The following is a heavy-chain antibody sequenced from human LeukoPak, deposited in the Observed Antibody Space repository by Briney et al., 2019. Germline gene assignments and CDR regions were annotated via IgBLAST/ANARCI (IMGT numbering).Heavy chain of an antibody. J-gene: IGHJ6*02. D-gene: IGHD2-15*01. V-gene: IGHV3-30-3*01. CDR3: ARGSVAAMYSYYYYYGMDV. CDR2: ISYDGSNK. Sequence: GGSLRLSCTASGFTFSSYWMSWVRQAPGKGLEWVAVISYDGSNKYYADSVKGRFTISRDNSKNTLYLQMNSLRAEDTAVYYCARGSVAAMYSYYYYYGMDVWGQGTTVTVSS. CDR1: GFTFSSYW.